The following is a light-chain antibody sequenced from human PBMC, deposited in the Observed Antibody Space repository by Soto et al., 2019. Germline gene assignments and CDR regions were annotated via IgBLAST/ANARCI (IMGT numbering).Light chain of an antibody. Sequence: DIQMTQSPSTLSASVGDRVTITCRASQSINSWLAWYQQKPGKAPKLLIYKASSLASGVPSRFSGSGAGTDFTLTISSLQPDDFATYYCQQYHSYSSFGQGTKLEIK. J-gene: IGKJ2*01. CDR1: QSINSW. CDR2: KAS. CDR3: QQYHSYSS. V-gene: IGKV1-5*03.